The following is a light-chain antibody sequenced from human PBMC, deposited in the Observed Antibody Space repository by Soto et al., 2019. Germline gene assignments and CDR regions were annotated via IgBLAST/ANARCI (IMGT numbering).Light chain of an antibody. V-gene: IGKV1-12*01. CDR1: QDISSR. Sequence: DTQMTQSPSSVSASVGDRVTITCRASQDISSRLAWFQQKPGKAPKILIFTASTLESGVPSRFSGGGSGTDFTRTISSLQAEDFAVYYCQQDNSFPLTFGGGTKVDVK. CDR2: TAS. J-gene: IGKJ4*01. CDR3: QQDNSFPLT.